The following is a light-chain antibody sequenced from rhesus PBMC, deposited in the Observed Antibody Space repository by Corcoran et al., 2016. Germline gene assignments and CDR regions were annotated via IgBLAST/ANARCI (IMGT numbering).Light chain of an antibody. V-gene: IGLV2S7*01. CDR2: GVS. CDR3: CSYTTSSTFI. CDR1: SCDVGGYNY. J-gene: IGLJ1*01. Sequence: QAAPTQPPSVSGSPGQSVTISCTGTSCDVGGYNYVSWYQQHPGKAPKLMIYGVSKRPSGVSDRFSGSKSGNTASLTISGLQAEDEADYYCCSYTTSSTFIFGAGTRLTVV.